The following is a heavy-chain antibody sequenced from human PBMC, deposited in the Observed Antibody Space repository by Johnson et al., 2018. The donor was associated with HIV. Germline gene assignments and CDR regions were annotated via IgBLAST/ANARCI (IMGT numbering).Heavy chain of an antibody. D-gene: IGHD3-3*01. Sequence: QVQLVESGGGVVQPGGSLRLSCAASGFTFSSYGMHWVRQAPGKGLEWVAFIRFDGSNKYYTDSVKGRFTIARENSKNTLYLQMNSLRAEDTALYYCARWSYNFWSGEREALDIWGQGTMVTVSS. J-gene: IGHJ3*02. V-gene: IGHV3-30*02. CDR2: IRFDGSNK. CDR1: GFTFSSYG. CDR3: ARWSYNFWSGEREALDI.